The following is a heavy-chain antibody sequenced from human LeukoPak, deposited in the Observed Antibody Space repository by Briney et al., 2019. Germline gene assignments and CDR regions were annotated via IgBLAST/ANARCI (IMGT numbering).Heavy chain of an antibody. D-gene: IGHD3-3*01. J-gene: IGHJ3*02. Sequence: ASVKVSCKASGYTFTSYDIHWVRQATGQGLEWMGWMNPNSGNTGYAQKFQGRVTMTRNTSISTAYMELSSLRSEDTAVYYCARRASSREPRYYDFWSGPYAFDIWGQGTMVTVSS. CDR3: ARRASSREPRYYDFWSGPYAFDI. V-gene: IGHV1-8*01. CDR2: MNPNSGNT. CDR1: GYTFTSYD.